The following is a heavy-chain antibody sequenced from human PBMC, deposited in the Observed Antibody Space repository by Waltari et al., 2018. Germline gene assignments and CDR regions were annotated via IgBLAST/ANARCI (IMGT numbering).Heavy chain of an antibody. J-gene: IGHJ3*02. CDR3: ARVYCSGGSCPGGDAFDI. V-gene: IGHV3-33*01. CDR1: GFTFSSYG. Sequence: LRLSCAASGFTFSSYGMHWVRQAPGKGLEWVAVIWYDGSNKYYADSVKGRFTISRDNSKNTLYLQMNSLRAEDTAVYYCARVYCSGGSCPGGDAFDIWGQGTMVTVSS. CDR2: IWYDGSNK. D-gene: IGHD2-15*01.